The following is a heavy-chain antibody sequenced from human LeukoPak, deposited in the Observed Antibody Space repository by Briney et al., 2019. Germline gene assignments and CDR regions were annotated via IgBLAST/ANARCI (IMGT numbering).Heavy chain of an antibody. CDR3: ARDGGDSSPLDY. V-gene: IGHV1-2*02. CDR1: GYTFTSYD. D-gene: IGHD6-13*01. CDR2: INPNSGGT. J-gene: IGHJ4*02. Sequence: ASVKVSCKASGYTFTSYDINWVRQATGQGLEWMGWINPNSGGTNYAQKFQGRVTMTRDTSISTAYMELSRLRSDDTAVYYCARDGGDSSPLDYWGQGTLVTVSS.